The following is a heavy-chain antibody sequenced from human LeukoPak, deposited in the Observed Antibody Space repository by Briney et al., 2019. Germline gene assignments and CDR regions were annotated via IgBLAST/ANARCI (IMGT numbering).Heavy chain of an antibody. CDR2: IKQDGSEK. J-gene: IGHJ6*03. Sequence: GGSLRLSCAASGFTFSSYWMSWVRQAPGKGLEWVANIKQDGSEKYYVDSVKGRFTISRDNAKNSLYLQMNSLRAEDTAVYYCARGPYSSSWEYYYYYYMDVWGKGTTVTVSS. CDR1: GFTFSSYW. CDR3: ARGPYSSSWEYYYYYYMDV. V-gene: IGHV3-7*01. D-gene: IGHD6-13*01.